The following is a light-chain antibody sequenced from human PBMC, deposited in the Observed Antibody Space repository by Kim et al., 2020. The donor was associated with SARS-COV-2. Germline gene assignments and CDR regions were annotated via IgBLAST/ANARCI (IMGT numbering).Light chain of an antibody. V-gene: IGLV3-19*01. CDR2: GKN. CDR3: NSRDSSGNPVV. J-gene: IGLJ2*01. CDR1: SLRSYY. Sequence: AVGRTVRITCQGDSLRSYYASWYRKRPGQAPVLVIYGKNNRPSGIPDRFSGSSSGNTASLTITGAQAEEEADYYCNSRDSSGNPVVFGGGTKLTVL.